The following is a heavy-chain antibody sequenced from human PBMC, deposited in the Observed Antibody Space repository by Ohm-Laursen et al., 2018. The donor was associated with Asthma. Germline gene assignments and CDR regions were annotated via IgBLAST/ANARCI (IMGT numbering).Heavy chain of an antibody. CDR3: ARDQPGWSNSRAEYFQH. CDR1: GSTFSSYG. D-gene: IGHD4-11*01. V-gene: IGHV3-30*03. CDR2: ISYDGSNK. J-gene: IGHJ1*01. Sequence: SLRLSCAASGSTFSSYGMHWVRQAPGKGLEWVAVISYDGSNKYYADSVKGRFTISRDNSKNTLYLQMNSLRAEDTAVYYCARDQPGWSNSRAEYFQHWGQGTLVTVSS.